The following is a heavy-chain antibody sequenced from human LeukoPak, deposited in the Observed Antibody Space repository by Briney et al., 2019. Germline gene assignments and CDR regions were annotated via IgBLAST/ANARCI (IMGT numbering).Heavy chain of an antibody. J-gene: IGHJ4*02. Sequence: GGSLRFSCAASGFTFSSYSMNWVRQAPGKGLEWVSSIRSSSSYIYYADSVKGRFTISRDNAKNSLYLQMNSLRAEGTAVYYCARVPGPRMVPPLWSFDYWGQGTLVTVSS. CDR2: IRSSSSYI. CDR1: GFTFSSYS. D-gene: IGHD4/OR15-4a*01. CDR3: ARVPGPRMVPPLWSFDY. V-gene: IGHV3-21*01.